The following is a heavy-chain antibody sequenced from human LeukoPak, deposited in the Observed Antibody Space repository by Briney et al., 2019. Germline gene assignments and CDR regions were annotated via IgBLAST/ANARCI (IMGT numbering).Heavy chain of an antibody. CDR2: INNGRT. J-gene: IGHJ4*02. CDR3: AKSFGYSRSWFDN. Sequence: GGSLRLSCAASGFTFSSYAMSWVRQAPGKGLEWVSAINNGRTYYADSVKGRFTISRDNSKNTLYLQMDSLRAEDTAVYYCAKSFGYSRSWFDNWGQGTLVTVSS. V-gene: IGHV3-23*01. CDR1: GFTFSSYA. D-gene: IGHD6-13*01.